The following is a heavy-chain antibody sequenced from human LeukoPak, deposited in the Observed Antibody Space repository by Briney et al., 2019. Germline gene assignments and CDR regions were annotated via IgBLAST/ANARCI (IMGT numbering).Heavy chain of an antibody. V-gene: IGHV3-21*01. CDR3: ARDQNHGSGSKGDFDY. J-gene: IGHJ4*02. CDR2: ISSSSSYI. CDR1: GFTFSSYS. D-gene: IGHD1-26*01. Sequence: GGSLRLSCAASGFTFSSYSMNWGRQAPGQGLEWVSSISSSSSYIYYADSVKGRFTISRDNAKNSLYLQMNSLRAEDTAVYYCARDQNHGSGSKGDFDYWGQGTLVTVSS.